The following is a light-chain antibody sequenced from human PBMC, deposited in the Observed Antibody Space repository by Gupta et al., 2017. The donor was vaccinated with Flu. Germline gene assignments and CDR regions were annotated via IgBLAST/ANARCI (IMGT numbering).Light chain of an antibody. CDR2: WAS. CDR3: QQEYKAPLT. V-gene: IGKV4-1*01. Sequence: DIVMTQSPDSLAVSLGERATINCKSSQSVLYSYNNKNYLAWYEQKPGRTPKHLIYWASTRESGVPDRISGSGSGTKFTLPIISRLAQDVAVYYCQQEYKAPLTFGRGTKVEIK. CDR1: QSVLYSYNNKNY. J-gene: IGKJ4*01.